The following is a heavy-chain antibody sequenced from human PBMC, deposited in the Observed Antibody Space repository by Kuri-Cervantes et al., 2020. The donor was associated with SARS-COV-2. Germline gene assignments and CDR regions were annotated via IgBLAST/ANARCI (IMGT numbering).Heavy chain of an antibody. D-gene: IGHD3-10*01. CDR2: INPSGGST. J-gene: IGHJ4*02. CDR1: GYTFTSYG. V-gene: IGHV1-46*03. Sequence: ASVKVSCKASGYTFTSYGISWVRQAPGQGLEWMGIINPSGGSTSYAQKFQGRVTMTRDTSTSTVYMELSSLRSEDTAVYYCASVAYYYGSGGAPVDWGQGTLVTVSS. CDR3: ASVAYYYGSGGAPVD.